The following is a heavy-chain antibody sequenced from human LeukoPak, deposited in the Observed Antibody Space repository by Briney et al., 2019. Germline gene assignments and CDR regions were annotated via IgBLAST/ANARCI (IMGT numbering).Heavy chain of an antibody. D-gene: IGHD3-10*01. J-gene: IGHJ4*02. Sequence: GASVKVSCKASGYTFTNYAIHWVRQAPGQGLEWMGWISAYNGNTNYAQKLQGRVTMTTDTSTSTAYMELRSLRSDDTAVYYCARDRSYYYGSGSPNPPFDYWGQGTLVTVSS. CDR1: GYTFTNYA. CDR2: ISAYNGNT. V-gene: IGHV1-18*01. CDR3: ARDRSYYYGSGSPNPPFDY.